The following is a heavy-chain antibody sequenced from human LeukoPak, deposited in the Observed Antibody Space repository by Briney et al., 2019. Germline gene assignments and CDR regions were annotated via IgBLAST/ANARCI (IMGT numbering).Heavy chain of an antibody. J-gene: IGHJ6*03. D-gene: IGHD3-10*01. V-gene: IGHV1-46*01. CDR1: GYTFTSYN. CDR2: INPSGGST. CDR3: ARVRGNYYGSGSYLDV. Sequence: ASVKVSCKASGYTFTSYNMHWVRQAPGQGLEWMGIINPSGGSTSYAQKFQGRVTMTRETSTSTAYMELSSLRSEDTAVYYCARVRGNYYGSGSYLDVWGKGTTVTISS.